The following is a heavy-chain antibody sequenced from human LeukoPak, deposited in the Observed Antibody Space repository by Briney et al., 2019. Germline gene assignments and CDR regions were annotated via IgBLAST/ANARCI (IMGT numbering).Heavy chain of an antibody. CDR1: GYTFTSYG. CDR2: ISAYSGNT. Sequence: ASVKVSCKASGYTFTSYGISWVRQAPGQGLEWMGWISAYSGNTNYAQKLQGRVTMTTDTSTSTAYMELRSLRSDDTAVYYCARDWLTADSSGYYYYYWGQGTLVTVSS. J-gene: IGHJ4*02. CDR3: ARDWLTADSSGYYYYY. V-gene: IGHV1-18*01. D-gene: IGHD3-22*01.